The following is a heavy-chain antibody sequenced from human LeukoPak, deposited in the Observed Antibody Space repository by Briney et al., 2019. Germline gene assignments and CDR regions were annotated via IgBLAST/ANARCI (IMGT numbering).Heavy chain of an antibody. V-gene: IGHV3-23*01. J-gene: IGHJ4*02. CDR1: GFTFSSYA. D-gene: IGHD6-6*01. CDR2: ISGSGGST. Sequence: GGSLTLSCAAYGFTFSSYAMSWVRQAPGKGLEWISAISGSGGSTYYADSVKGRFTISRDNSKNTLYLQMNSLRAEDTAVYYCARESWGGSSLDYWGQGTLVTVSS. CDR3: ARESWGGSSLDY.